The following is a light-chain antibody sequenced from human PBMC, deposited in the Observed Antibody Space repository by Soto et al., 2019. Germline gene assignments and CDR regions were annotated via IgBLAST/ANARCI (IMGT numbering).Light chain of an antibody. J-gene: IGLJ1*01. CDR3: SSYTSSSIDYV. Sequence: QSALTQPASVSGSPGQSITSSCTGTSSDGGGYNYVSWYQQHPGKAPKLMIYEVSNRPSGVSNRFSGSKSGNTASLTISGLQAEDEADYYCSSYTSSSIDYVFGTGTKLTVL. CDR2: EVS. CDR1: SSDGGGYNY. V-gene: IGLV2-14*01.